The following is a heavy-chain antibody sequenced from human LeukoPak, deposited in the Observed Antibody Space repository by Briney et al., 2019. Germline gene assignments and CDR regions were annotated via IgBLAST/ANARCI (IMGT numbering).Heavy chain of an antibody. V-gene: IGHV3-23*01. D-gene: IGHD2-15*01. Sequence: GGSLRLSCAASGFTFSSYAMSWVRQAPGKGLEWVSAISGSGGSTYYADSVKGRFTISRDNSKNTLYLQMNSLRAEDTAVYYCAERLLLSMVYYYGMDVWGQGTTVTVSS. CDR3: AERLLLSMVYYYGMDV. CDR2: ISGSGGST. CDR1: GFTFSSYA. J-gene: IGHJ6*02.